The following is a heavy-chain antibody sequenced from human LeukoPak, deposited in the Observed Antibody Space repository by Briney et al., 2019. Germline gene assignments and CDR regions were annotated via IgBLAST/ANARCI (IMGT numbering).Heavy chain of an antibody. V-gene: IGHV1-2*02. Sequence: ASVKVSCKASGHTFTGYYMQWVRQAPGQGLEWMGWIHPSSGDINYSQKFQGRVTMTRDTSISTAYMELSRLTSDDTAVYYCARVRGYDYVWGSCPYWGQGTLVTVSS. CDR1: GHTFTGYY. D-gene: IGHD3-16*01. J-gene: IGHJ4*02. CDR2: IHPSSGDI. CDR3: ARVRGYDYVWGSCPY.